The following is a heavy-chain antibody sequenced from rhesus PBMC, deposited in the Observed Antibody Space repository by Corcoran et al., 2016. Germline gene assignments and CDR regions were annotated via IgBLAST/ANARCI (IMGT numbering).Heavy chain of an antibody. CDR2: IYGLSGTT. D-gene: IGHD4-29*01. CDR3: AGHMTTVACTIDC. V-gene: IGHV4-80*01. Sequence: QVQLQESGPGLVKPSETLSLTCTMSGGAFPNYLGRWLRQPPGKGLEWIGEIYGLSGTTKYNPSLKSRVTISKDAYKNKFSLKLNSVTAADTAVNYCAGHMTTVACTIDCWGQGVLVTVSS. CDR1: GGAFPNYL. J-gene: IGHJ4*01.